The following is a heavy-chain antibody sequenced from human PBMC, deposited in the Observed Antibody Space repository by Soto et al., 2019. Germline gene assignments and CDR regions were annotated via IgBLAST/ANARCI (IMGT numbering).Heavy chain of an antibody. CDR2: VSPSGTT. V-gene: IGHV4-31*03. CDR1: GDSISVGYY. Sequence: QVQLQESGPGLVKPSQTLSLTCTVSGDSISVGYYWSWIRQHPGKGLEWIGYVSPSGTTYYNPSLKSRVSISTDRSKNQFSLEVSSVTAADTAVYYCARDRGSSGMDVWGQGTTVTVSS. CDR3: ARDRGSSGMDV. J-gene: IGHJ6*02.